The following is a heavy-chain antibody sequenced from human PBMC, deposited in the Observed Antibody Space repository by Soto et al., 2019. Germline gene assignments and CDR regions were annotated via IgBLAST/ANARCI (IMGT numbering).Heavy chain of an antibody. D-gene: IGHD6-6*01. Sequence: GGSLRLSCAASGFTFSSYAMSWVRQAPGKGLEWVSAISGSGGSTYYAEKVKGRFTISRDNSKNTLYLQMNSLRADDTVVYYCAKALGSIAARQVFGYWGQGTLVTVSS. CDR3: AKALGSIAARQVFGY. CDR2: ISGSGGST. CDR1: GFTFSSYA. V-gene: IGHV3-23*01. J-gene: IGHJ4*02.